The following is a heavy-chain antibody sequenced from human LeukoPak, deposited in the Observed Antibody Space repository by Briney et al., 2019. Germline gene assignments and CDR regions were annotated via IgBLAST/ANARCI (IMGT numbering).Heavy chain of an antibody. CDR3: ARLRKDYYGSGSYSRYYYYGMDV. CDR1: GYSFTSYW. Sequence: GESLKISCKGSGYSFTSYWISWVRQMPGKGLEWMGRIDPSDSYTNCSPSFQGHVTIPADKSISTAYLQWSSLKASDTAMYYCARLRKDYYGSGSYSRYYYYGMDVWGQGTTVTVSS. CDR2: IDPSDSYT. V-gene: IGHV5-10-1*01. J-gene: IGHJ6*02. D-gene: IGHD3-10*01.